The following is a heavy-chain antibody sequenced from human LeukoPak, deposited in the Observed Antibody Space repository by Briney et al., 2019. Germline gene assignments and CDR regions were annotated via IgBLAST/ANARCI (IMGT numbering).Heavy chain of an antibody. CDR2: ISFSVNTK. CDR3: AKDVPAAYFDY. D-gene: IGHD2-2*01. CDR1: GFTFSDYS. Sequence: GGSLRLSCAASGFTFSDYSMNWVRQAPGKGLEWVSYISFSVNTKYYGDSVKGRFTISRDNAKNSLYLHMNSLRAEDTAVYFCAKDVPAAYFDYWGQGILVTVSS. J-gene: IGHJ4*02. V-gene: IGHV3-48*04.